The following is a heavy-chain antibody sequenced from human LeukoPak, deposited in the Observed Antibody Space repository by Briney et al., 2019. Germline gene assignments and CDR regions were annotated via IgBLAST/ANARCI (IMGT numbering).Heavy chain of an antibody. V-gene: IGHV3-21*01. D-gene: IGHD3-3*01. CDR2: ISTTGSNT. J-gene: IGHJ5*02. Sequence: GGSLRLSCVASGFTFSDYSMNWVRQGPGKGPEWVSSISTTGSNTYYAESVKGRFTISRDNAERTLYLETNSLRAGDTAVYFCSRRAPSHDFDPWGKETLVTVS. CDR3: SRRAPSHDFDP. CDR1: GFTFSDYS.